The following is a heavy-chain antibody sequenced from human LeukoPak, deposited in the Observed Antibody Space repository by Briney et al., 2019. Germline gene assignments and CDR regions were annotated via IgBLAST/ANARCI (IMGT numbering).Heavy chain of an antibody. CDR2: INHSGST. V-gene: IGHV4-34*01. J-gene: IGHJ4*02. Sequence: SETLSLTCAVYGGSFSGYFWTWIRQPPGKGLEWIGEINHSGSTNYNPSLKSRVTISVDTSKNQFSLKLSAVTAATTAVYYWARGRGLQAKVLADYWGQGTLVTVSS. D-gene: IGHD1-26*01. CDR1: GGSFSGYF. CDR3: ARGRGLQAKVLADY.